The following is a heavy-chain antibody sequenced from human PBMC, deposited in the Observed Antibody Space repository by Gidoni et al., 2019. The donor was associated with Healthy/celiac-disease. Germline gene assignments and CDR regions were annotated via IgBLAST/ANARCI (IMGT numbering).Heavy chain of an antibody. V-gene: IGHV3-23*01. Sequence: EVQRLESGGGLGQPGGSLRLSCAAPGFPFGSYAMSWVRQAPGKGREWVSAISGSGGSTYYADSVKGRFTISRDNSKNTLYLQMNSLRAEDTAVYYCAKGLADCSGGSCYKYYNYWGQGTLVTVSS. J-gene: IGHJ4*02. CDR2: ISGSGGST. CDR1: GFPFGSYA. D-gene: IGHD2-15*01. CDR3: AKGLADCSGGSCYKYYNY.